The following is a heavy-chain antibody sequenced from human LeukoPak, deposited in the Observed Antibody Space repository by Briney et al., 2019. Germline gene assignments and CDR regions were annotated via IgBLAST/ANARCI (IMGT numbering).Heavy chain of an antibody. CDR1: EFTFSSYA. V-gene: IGHV3-64D*06. J-gene: IGHJ6*04. CDR3: VKGNYDILTGYYIPLGYYGMDV. CDR2: ISSNGGST. Sequence: GGSLRLSCSASEFTFSSYAMHWVRQAPGKGLEYVSAISSNGGSTYYADSVKGRFTISRDNSKNTLYLQMSSLRAEDTAVYYCVKGNYDILTGYYIPLGYYGMDVWGKGTTVTVSS. D-gene: IGHD3-9*01.